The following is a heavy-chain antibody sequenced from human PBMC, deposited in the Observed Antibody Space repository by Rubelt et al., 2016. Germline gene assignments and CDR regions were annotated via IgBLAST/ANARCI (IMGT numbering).Heavy chain of an antibody. J-gene: IGHJ3*02. CDR2: IYYSGRT. D-gene: IGHD3-10*01. V-gene: IGHV4-31*03. Sequence: QVQLQESGPGLVKPSQTLSLTCTVSGCSISSGGYYWSWIRQHPGKGLEWIGYIYYSGRTYYNPSLKSRVTISVDTSKNQGSLKLSSGTAADTAVYYWSRAEVEYYYGAGSYVPVTFDIWGQGTMVTVSS. CDR1: GCSISSGGYY. CDR3: SRAEVEYYYGAGSYVPVTFDI.